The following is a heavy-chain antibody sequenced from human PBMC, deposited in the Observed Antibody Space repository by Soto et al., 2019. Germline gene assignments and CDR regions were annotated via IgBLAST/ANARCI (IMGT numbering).Heavy chain of an antibody. CDR1: GGTFSSSA. Sequence: QVQLVQSGAEMKEPGSSVKVSCKTSGGTFSSSAISWLRQAPGQGLEWMGGIIPLFRTPDYAQKFQGRVTIAADESTRTAYMALSSLRSEDTAVYYCARDNDRLQLGGNYYYILDVWGQGTTITVSS. CDR2: IIPLFRTP. D-gene: IGHD4-4*01. V-gene: IGHV1-69*12. CDR3: ARDNDRLQLGGNYYYILDV. J-gene: IGHJ6*02.